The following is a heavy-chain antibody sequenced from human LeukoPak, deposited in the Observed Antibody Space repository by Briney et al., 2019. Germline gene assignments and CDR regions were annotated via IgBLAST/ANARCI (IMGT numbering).Heavy chain of an antibody. J-gene: IGHJ2*01. CDR1: GGSISSYD. CDR3: ARHSSGWYGNGRDWYFDL. CDR2: IYTSGST. Sequence: PSETLSLTCTVSGGSISSYDWSWIRQPAGKGLEWIGRIYTSGSTNYNPSLKSRVTMSVDTSKNQFSLKLSSVTAADTAVYYCARHSSGWYGNGRDWYFDLWGRGTLVTVSS. D-gene: IGHD6-19*01. V-gene: IGHV4-4*07.